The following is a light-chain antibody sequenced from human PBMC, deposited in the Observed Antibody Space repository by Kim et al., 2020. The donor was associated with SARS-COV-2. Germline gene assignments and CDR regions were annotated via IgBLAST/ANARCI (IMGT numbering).Light chain of an antibody. CDR1: QSINSW. CDR3: QQYNISPLT. J-gene: IGKJ4*01. Sequence: DIQMTQSPSTLSASVGDRVTITCRASQSINSWLAWHQQKPGKAPKVLIYKASTLESGVPSRFSGSGSGTEFTLTISSLQPDDFATYYCQQYNISPLTFGGGTKVDIK. CDR2: KAS. V-gene: IGKV1-5*03.